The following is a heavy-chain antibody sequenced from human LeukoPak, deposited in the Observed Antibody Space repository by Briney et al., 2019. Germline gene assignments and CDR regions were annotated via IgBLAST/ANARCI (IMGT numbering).Heavy chain of an antibody. D-gene: IGHD3-10*01. J-gene: IGHJ3*02. CDR1: GFTFSSYW. Sequence: PGGSLRLSCAASGFTFSSYWMSWVRQAPGKGLEWVANIKQDGSEKYNVDSVKGRFTISRDNAKNSLYLQMSSLRAEDTAVYYCARDHYPLDAFDIWGQGTMVTVSS. CDR2: IKQDGSEK. V-gene: IGHV3-7*01. CDR3: ARDHYPLDAFDI.